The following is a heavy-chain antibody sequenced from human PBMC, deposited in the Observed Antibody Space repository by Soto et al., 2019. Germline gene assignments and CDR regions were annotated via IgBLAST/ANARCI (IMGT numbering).Heavy chain of an antibody. V-gene: IGHV3-23*01. Sequence: EVQLLESEGGLVQPGGSLRLSCAASGFTFSSYAMSWVRQAPGKGLEWVSAISGSGGSTYYADSVKGRFTISRDNSKNTLYLQMNSLRAEDTAVYYCAKGYTGYDYSDYWGQGTLVTVSS. CDR3: AKGYTGYDYSDY. CDR2: ISGSGGST. CDR1: GFTFSSYA. J-gene: IGHJ4*02. D-gene: IGHD5-12*01.